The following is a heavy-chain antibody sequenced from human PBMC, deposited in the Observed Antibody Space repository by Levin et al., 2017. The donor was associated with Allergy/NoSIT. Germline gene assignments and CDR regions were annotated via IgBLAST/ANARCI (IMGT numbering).Heavy chain of an antibody. D-gene: IGHD3-22*01. Sequence: ASVKVSCKTSGYTFTIYYIHWVRQAPGQGLEWVGIINPNVDSTSYAQKFQGRVTMTSDTSTSTVYMDLSSLRSEDTAVYYCARLHYYDTSGPVDFDSWGQGTLVTVSS. V-gene: IGHV1-46*01. CDR1: GYTFTIYY. CDR2: INPNVDST. J-gene: IGHJ4*02. CDR3: ARLHYYDTSGPVDFDS.